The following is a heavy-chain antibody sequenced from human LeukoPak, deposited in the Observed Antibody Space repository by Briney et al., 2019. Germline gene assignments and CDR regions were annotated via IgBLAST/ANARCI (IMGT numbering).Heavy chain of an antibody. J-gene: IGHJ4*02. D-gene: IGHD6-19*01. CDR3: TTRIGIAVAGTSFDY. CDR2: ISSSGSTI. V-gene: IGHV3-48*03. CDR1: GFTFSSYE. Sequence: GGSLRLSCAASGFTFSSYEMNWVRQAPGKGLEWVSYISSSGSTIYYADSVKGRFTISRDNAKNSLYLQMNSLRAEDTAVYYCTTRIGIAVAGTSFDYWGQGTLVTVSS.